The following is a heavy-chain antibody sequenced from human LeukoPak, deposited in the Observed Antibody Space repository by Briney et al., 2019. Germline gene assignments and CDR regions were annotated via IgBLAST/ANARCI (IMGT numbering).Heavy chain of an antibody. D-gene: IGHD6-19*01. CDR3: ARVYTASSGWYEGPFNP. CDR1: GDSISSYS. Sequence: SENLSLTCSVSGDSISSYSWSWIRQPPGKGLEWIGYISYSGSTYYNPSLKSRVTVSVDTSKNQFSLKLSAVTAADTAVYYCARVYTASSGWYEGPFNPWGQGTLVTVSS. V-gene: IGHV4-59*12. J-gene: IGHJ5*02. CDR2: ISYSGST.